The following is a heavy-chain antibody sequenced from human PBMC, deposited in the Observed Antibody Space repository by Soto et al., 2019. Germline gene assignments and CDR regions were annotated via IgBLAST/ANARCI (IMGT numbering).Heavy chain of an antibody. CDR3: ARGAFGAYFLDY. Sequence: EVQLVESGGGLVQPGGSLRLSCAASGFIFSNYWIHWVRQAPGKGLVWVSRVKSDGSTTMYADSVKGRFTISRDNAKDPVYLQMNSLGAEDTAVYYCARGAFGAYFLDYWGQGTLVTVSS. J-gene: IGHJ4*02. D-gene: IGHD3-3*01. CDR1: GFIFSNYW. V-gene: IGHV3-74*03. CDR2: VKSDGSTT.